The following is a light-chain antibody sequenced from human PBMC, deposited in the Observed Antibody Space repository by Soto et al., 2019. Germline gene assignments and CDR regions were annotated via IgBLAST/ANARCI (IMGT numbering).Light chain of an antibody. CDR1: ASNIEDNT. CDR2: GDN. V-gene: IGLV1-44*01. J-gene: IGLJ1*01. Sequence: QSVLTQPPSASGTPGLRVTISCSGSASNIEDNTVSWYRQLPGTAPKLLIYGDNQRPSGVPDRFSGSKSGTSASLAISGLQSDDEADYFCAAWDGSLNGLYVFGSGTRVTVL. CDR3: AAWDGSLNGLYV.